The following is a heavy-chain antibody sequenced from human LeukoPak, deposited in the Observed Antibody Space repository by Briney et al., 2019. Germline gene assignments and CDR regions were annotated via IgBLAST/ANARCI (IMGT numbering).Heavy chain of an antibody. CDR2: IYSGGST. V-gene: IGHV3-66*01. D-gene: IGHD4-23*01. J-gene: IGHJ4*02. Sequence: GGSLRLSCAASGFTVSSNYMSWVRQAPGKGLEWVSVIYSGGSTYYADSVKGRFTISRDNSKNTLYLQMNSLRAEDTAVYYCARFYGGNSGIDYWGQGTLVTVSS. CDR3: ARFYGGNSGIDY. CDR1: GFTVSSNY.